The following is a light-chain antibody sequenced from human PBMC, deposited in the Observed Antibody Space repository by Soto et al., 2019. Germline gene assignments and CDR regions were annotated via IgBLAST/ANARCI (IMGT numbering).Light chain of an antibody. V-gene: IGKV3-15*01. CDR2: GAS. Sequence: EIVMTQSPATLSVSPGERVTLSCRASESLSTYLAWYQQKPGQAPRLLIYGASTKATGIPARFSGSGSATEFTLTISSLQSEDFAVYYCQSYNDWPFTFGQGTKLE. CDR3: QSYNDWPFT. CDR1: ESLSTY. J-gene: IGKJ2*01.